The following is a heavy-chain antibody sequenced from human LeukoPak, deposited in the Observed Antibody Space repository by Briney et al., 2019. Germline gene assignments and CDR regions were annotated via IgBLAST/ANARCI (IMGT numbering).Heavy chain of an antibody. CDR2: IDWDDDK. J-gene: IGHJ4*02. V-gene: IGHV2-70*01. D-gene: IGHD6-13*01. CDR1: GFSLSTSGMC. Sequence: SGPTLVNPTQTLTLTCTFSGFSLSTSGMCVSWIRQPPGKALEWLALIDWDDDKYYSTSLKTRLTISKDTSKNQVVLTMTNMDPVDTATYYCARVSYSSSWNPFDYWGQGTLVTVSS. CDR3: ARVSYSSSWNPFDY.